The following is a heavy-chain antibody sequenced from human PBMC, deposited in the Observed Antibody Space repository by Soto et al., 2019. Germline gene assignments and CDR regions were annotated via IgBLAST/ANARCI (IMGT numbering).Heavy chain of an antibody. CDR2: IYSGGST. V-gene: IGHV3-53*01. CDR1: GFTVSSNY. J-gene: IGHJ6*02. Sequence: WGSLRLSCAASGFTVSSNYMSWVRQAPGKGLEWVSVIYSGGSTYYADSVKGRFTISRDNSKNTLYLQMNSLRAEDTAVYYCARDHYYYGMDVWGQGTTVTVSS. CDR3: ARDHYYYGMDV.